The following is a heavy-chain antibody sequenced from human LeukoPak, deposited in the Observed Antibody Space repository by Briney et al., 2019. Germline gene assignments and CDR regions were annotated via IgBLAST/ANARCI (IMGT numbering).Heavy chain of an antibody. CDR1: GGSFSGYY. CDR2: INHSGST. J-gene: IGHJ4*02. Sequence: PSETLSLTCAVYGGSFSGYYWSWIRQPPGKGLEWIGEINHSGSTNYNPSLKSRVTISVDTSKNQFSLKLSSVTAADTAVYYRARRPPKVGATSLQYWGQGTLVTVSS. CDR3: ARRPPKVGATSLQY. D-gene: IGHD1-26*01. V-gene: IGHV4-34*01.